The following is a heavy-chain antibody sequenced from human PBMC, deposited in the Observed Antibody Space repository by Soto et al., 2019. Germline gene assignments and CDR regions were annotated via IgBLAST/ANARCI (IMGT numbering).Heavy chain of an antibody. D-gene: IGHD6-19*01. CDR3: ASQKSIAVAGTSPGWYFDL. CDR1: GFTFSSYA. V-gene: IGHV3-23*01. J-gene: IGHJ2*01. CDR2: ISGSGGST. Sequence: EVQLLESGGGLVQPGGSLRLSCAASGFTFSSYAMSWVRQAPGKGLEWVSAISGSGGSTYYADSVKGRFTISRDNSKNTLYLQMNSLRAEDTAVYYCASQKSIAVAGTSPGWYFDLWGRGTLVTVSS.